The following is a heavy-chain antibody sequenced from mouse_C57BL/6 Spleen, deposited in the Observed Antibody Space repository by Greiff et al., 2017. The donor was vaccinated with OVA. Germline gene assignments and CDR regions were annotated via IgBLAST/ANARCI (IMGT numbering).Heavy chain of an antibody. Sequence: QVHVKQPGTELVKPGASVKLSCKASGYTFTSYWMHWVKQRPGQGLEWIGNINPSNGGTNYNEKFKSKATLTVDKSSSTAYMQLSSLTSEDSAVYYCARPGSSYEFDYWGQGTTLTVSS. CDR3: ARPGSSYEFDY. CDR1: GYTFTSYW. V-gene: IGHV1-53*01. J-gene: IGHJ2*01. D-gene: IGHD1-1*01. CDR2: INPSNGGT.